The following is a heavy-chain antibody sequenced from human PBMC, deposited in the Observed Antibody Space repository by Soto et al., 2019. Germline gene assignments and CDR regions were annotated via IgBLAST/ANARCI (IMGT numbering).Heavy chain of an antibody. D-gene: IGHD2-15*01. CDR2: IIPLFGTV. J-gene: IGHJ2*01. CDR1: GGTFSSYT. V-gene: IGHV1-69*12. Sequence: QVQLVQSGAEVKKPGSSVKVSCKASGGTFSSYTVNWVRQAPGQGLEWMGGIIPLFGTVNYAQKFQGRVTITADESTTTGYMELSSLRSEDTAMYYCAREECSGGNCYQNWYFDLWGRGTLVTVSS. CDR3: AREECSGGNCYQNWYFDL.